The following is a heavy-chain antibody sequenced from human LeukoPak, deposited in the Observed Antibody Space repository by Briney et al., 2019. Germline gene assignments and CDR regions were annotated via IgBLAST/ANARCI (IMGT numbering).Heavy chain of an antibody. J-gene: IGHJ4*02. CDR2: ISSSSSYT. V-gene: IGHV3-11*05. CDR3: ARVRTYTLPDY. Sequence: GGSLRLSCAASGFTFSDYYMSWIRQAPGKGLEWVSYISSSSSYTNYADSVKGRFTISRDNAKNPLYLQMNSLRAEDTAVYYCARVRTYTLPDYWGQGTLVTVSS. D-gene: IGHD1-1*01. CDR1: GFTFSDYY.